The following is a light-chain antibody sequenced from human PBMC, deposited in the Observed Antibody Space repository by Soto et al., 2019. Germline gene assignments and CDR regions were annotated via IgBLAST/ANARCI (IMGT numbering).Light chain of an antibody. J-gene: IGKJ5*01. V-gene: IGKV3-20*01. CDR3: QHYGSSPPIT. CDR2: GAS. CDR1: QSVRSTS. Sequence: DIVLTQSPGTLSLSPGERATLSCRASQSVRSTSLAWYQQKPGQAPRLLIYGASSRATGIPDRFSGGGSGTDFTLTIIRLEHEDFAVYYCQHYGSSPPITFGQGTRMEIK.